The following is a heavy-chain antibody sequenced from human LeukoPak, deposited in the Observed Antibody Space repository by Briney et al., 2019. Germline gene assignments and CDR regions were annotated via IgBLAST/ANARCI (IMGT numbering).Heavy chain of an antibody. Sequence: PGGSLRLSCSASGFTFSSYEMNWVRQAPGKGLEWLSYISTSGTTIFYAESLKGRFTISRDNAENSLWLQMNSLRAEDTAAYFCARRSCSSTSCLLDYWGQGTLVTVSS. CDR2: ISTSGTTI. CDR3: ARRSCSSTSCLLDY. J-gene: IGHJ4*02. CDR1: GFTFSSYE. V-gene: IGHV3-48*03. D-gene: IGHD2-2*01.